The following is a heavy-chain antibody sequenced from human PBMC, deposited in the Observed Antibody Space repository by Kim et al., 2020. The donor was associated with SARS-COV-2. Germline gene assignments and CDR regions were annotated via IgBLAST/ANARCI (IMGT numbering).Heavy chain of an antibody. Sequence: KVQGRGTITADESTSTAYMELSSLRSEDTAVYYCARDQGLDYYYGMDVWGQGTTVTVSS. V-gene: IGHV1-69*01. J-gene: IGHJ6*02. CDR3: ARDQGLDYYYGMDV.